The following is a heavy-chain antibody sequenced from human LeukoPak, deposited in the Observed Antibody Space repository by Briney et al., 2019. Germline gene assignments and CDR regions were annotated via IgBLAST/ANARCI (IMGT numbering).Heavy chain of an antibody. J-gene: IGHJ6*02. CDR1: GFIFNNVW. Sequence: PGGSLRLSCAASGFIFNNVWMNWARQAPGKGLEWVSGISGGGVTTYYADSVKGRFTISRDNSKNTLYLQMNSLRADDTAIYYCARNQQLGGHSYYYYGMDVWGQGTTVTVSS. V-gene: IGHV3-23*01. CDR2: ISGGGVTT. D-gene: IGHD3-16*01. CDR3: ARNQQLGGHSYYYYGMDV.